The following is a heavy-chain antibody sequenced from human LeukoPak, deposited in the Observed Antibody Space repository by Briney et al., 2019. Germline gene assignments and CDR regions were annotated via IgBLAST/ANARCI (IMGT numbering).Heavy chain of an antibody. Sequence: PGGSLRLSCAASLFSFNSYDMHWVRQAPGKGLEWVAFIGYDGTNKYYGDSVKGRFTVSRDNSKKTLYLQLNSLRAEDTAVYYCAKDHGATWSGFDIWGQGTMVTVSS. CDR2: IGYDGTNK. CDR1: LFSFNSYD. J-gene: IGHJ3*02. CDR3: AKDHGATWSGFDI. V-gene: IGHV3-30*02. D-gene: IGHD3-3*01.